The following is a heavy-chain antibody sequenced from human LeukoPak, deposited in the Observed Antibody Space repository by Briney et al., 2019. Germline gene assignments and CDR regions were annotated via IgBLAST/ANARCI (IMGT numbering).Heavy chain of an antibody. D-gene: IGHD2-2*01. CDR1: GGSISSGGYS. CDR3: ARDDRYCSSTSCYFDL. Sequence: PSETLSLTCAVSGGSISSGGYSWSWIRQPPGKGLEWIGYIYHSGSTYYNPSLKSRVTISVDTSKNQFSLKLSSVTAADTAVYYCARDDRYCSSTSCYFDLWGRGTLVTVSS. J-gene: IGHJ2*01. CDR2: IYHSGST. V-gene: IGHV4-30-2*01.